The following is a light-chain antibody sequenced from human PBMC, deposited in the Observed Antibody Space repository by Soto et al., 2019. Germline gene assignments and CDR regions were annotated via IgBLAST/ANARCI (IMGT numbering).Light chain of an antibody. J-gene: IGLJ1*01. CDR3: SSNTSSSTLYV. Sequence: QSALTQPASVSGSPGQSITISCTGTSIDVGGYNYVSWYQQRPGKAPKLMIYDVSNRPSGVSNRFSGSKSGNTASLTISGLQAEDEADYYCSSNTSSSTLYVFGTGTKVTVL. CDR1: SIDVGGYNY. CDR2: DVS. V-gene: IGLV2-14*01.